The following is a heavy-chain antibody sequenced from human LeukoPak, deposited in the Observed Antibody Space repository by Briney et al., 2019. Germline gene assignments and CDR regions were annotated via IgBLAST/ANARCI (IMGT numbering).Heavy chain of an antibody. CDR2: ISSSSSYI. CDR1: GFTFSSYS. Sequence: PGGSLRLSCAASGFTFSSYSMNWVRQAPGKGLEWVSSISSSSSYIYYADSVKGRFTISRDNAKNSLYLQMNSLRAEDTAVYYCARAYCGGDCYSRVNWDAFDIWGQGTMVTVSS. J-gene: IGHJ3*02. CDR3: ARAYCGGDCYSRVNWDAFDI. D-gene: IGHD2-21*02. V-gene: IGHV3-21*01.